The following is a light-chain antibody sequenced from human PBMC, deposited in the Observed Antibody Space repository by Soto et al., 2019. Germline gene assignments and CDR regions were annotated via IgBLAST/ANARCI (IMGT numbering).Light chain of an antibody. CDR1: QSVISSY. Sequence: EILLTQSPGTLCFSPGERATLSCRASQSVISSYLAWYQQKPGQAPRLIIYEASNRATGIPARFSGSGSGTDFTLTISSLQPEDFTVYYCQQRSNWPPTFGQGTRRDIK. V-gene: IGKV3-11*01. CDR3: QQRSNWPPT. CDR2: EAS. J-gene: IGKJ5*01.